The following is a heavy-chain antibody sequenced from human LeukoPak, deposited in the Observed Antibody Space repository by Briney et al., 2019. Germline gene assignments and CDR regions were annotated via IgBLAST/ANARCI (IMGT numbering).Heavy chain of an antibody. J-gene: IGHJ6*02. CDR3: ARKIKDWNYGDYGMDV. Sequence: ASVKVSCKASGGTFSSYAISWVRQAPGQGLEWMGGIIPIFGTANYAQKFQGRVTITADESTSTAYMELSSLRSEDTAVYYCARKIKDWNYGDYGMDVWGQGTTVTVSS. V-gene: IGHV1-69*13. CDR2: IIPIFGTA. D-gene: IGHD1-7*01. CDR1: GGTFSSYA.